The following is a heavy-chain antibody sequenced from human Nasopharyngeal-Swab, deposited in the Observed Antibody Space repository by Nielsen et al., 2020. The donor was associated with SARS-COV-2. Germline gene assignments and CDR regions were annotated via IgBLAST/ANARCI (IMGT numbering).Heavy chain of an antibody. Sequence: SETLSLTCVVYGGSFSGYYWSWIRQPPGKGLEWIGEINHSGSTNYNPSLKSRVTISVDTSKNQFSLKLSSVTAADTAVYYCARGPVDVLLWFGELFHSHGMDVWGQGTTVTVSS. J-gene: IGHJ6*02. CDR1: GGSFSGYY. CDR2: INHSGST. CDR3: ARGPVDVLLWFGELFHSHGMDV. D-gene: IGHD3-10*01. V-gene: IGHV4-34*01.